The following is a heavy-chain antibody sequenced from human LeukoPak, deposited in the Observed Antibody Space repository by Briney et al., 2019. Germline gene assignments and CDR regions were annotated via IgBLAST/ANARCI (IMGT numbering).Heavy chain of an antibody. V-gene: IGHV3-11*01. CDR1: GFTFSGYY. CDR3: ARGSDYDILTGTVTFDY. Sequence: GGSLRLSCAASGFTFSGYYMSWIRQAPGKGLEWLSYISSSGTTIYYADSVRGRFTISRDNAKNSLYLQMNSLRAEDTAVYYCARGSDYDILTGTVTFDYWGQGTLVTVSS. J-gene: IGHJ4*02. D-gene: IGHD3-9*01. CDR2: ISSSGTTI.